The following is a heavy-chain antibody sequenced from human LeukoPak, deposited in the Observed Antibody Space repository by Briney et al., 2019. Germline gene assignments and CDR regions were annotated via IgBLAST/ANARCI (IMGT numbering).Heavy chain of an antibody. J-gene: IGHJ4*02. CDR3: ARPQQMGFYYFDY. Sequence: GGSLRLSCAASGFTFSSYSMNWVRQAPGKGLEWVAVISYDGSNKYYADSVKGRFTISRDNSKNTLYLQMNSLRAEDTAVYYCARPQQMGFYYFDYRGQGTLVTVSS. D-gene: IGHD1/OR15-1a*01. CDR1: GFTFSSYS. CDR2: ISYDGSNK. V-gene: IGHV3-30*03.